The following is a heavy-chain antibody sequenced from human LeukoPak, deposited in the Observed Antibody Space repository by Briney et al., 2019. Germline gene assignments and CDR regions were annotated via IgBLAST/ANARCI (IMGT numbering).Heavy chain of an antibody. D-gene: IGHD5-18*01. CDR3: ARQGSYGLQLYFDY. CDR1: GGSISSYY. J-gene: IGHJ4*02. CDR2: IYCSGST. Sequence: PSETLSLTCTVSGGSISSYYWSWIRQPPGKGLEWIGYIYCSGSTSYNPSLKSRVTISVDTSKNQFSLKLSSVTAADTAVYYCARQGSYGLQLYFDYWGQGTLVTVSS. V-gene: IGHV4-59*08.